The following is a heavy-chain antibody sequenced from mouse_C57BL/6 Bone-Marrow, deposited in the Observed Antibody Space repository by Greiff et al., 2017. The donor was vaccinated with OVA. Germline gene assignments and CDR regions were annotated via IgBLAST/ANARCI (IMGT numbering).Heavy chain of an antibody. J-gene: IGHJ4*01. V-gene: IGHV3-1*01. CDR3: ARDNLGAMDY. CDR2: ISYSGST. Sequence: DVKLQESGPGMVKPSQSLSLTCIVTGYSITSGYDWHWIRHFPGNKLEWMGYISYSGSTNYNPSLKSRISITHDTSKNHFFLKLNSVTTEDTATYYCARDNLGAMDYWGQGTSVTVSS. CDR1: GYSITSGYD.